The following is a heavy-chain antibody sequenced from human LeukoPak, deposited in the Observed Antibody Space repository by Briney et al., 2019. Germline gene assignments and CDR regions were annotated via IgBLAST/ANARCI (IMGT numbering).Heavy chain of an antibody. D-gene: IGHD3-10*01. CDR3: ARAAYYYGSGSYYPDY. V-gene: IGHV1-2*06. CDR1: GYTFTGYY. J-gene: IGHJ4*02. CDR2: INPNSGGT. Sequence: ASVKVSCKASGYTFTGYYMQWLRQSPGQGLEWMGRINPNSGGTNYAQKFQGRVTMTRDTSISTAYMELSRLRSDDTAVYYCARAAYYYGSGSYYPDYWGQGTLVTVSS.